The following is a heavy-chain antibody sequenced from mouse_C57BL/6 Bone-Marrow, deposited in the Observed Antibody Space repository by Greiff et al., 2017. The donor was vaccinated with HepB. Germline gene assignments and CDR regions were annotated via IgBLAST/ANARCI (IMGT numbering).Heavy chain of an antibody. CDR2: IDPSDSYT. CDR1: GYTFTSYW. CDR3: ARFHWYFDV. V-gene: IGHV1-59*01. Sequence: QVQLQQPGAELVRPGTSVKLSCKASGYTFTSYWMHWVKQRPGQGLEWIGVIDPSDSYTNYNQKFKGKATLTVDTSSSTAYMQLSSLTSEDSAVYYCARFHWYFDVGGTGTTVTVSS. J-gene: IGHJ1*03.